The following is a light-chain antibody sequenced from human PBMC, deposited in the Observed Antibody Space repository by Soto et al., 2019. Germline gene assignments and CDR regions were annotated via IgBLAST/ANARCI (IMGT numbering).Light chain of an antibody. CDR1: SGHSRFG. CDR2: VNSDGSH. Sequence: QPVLTQSPSASAYLGASIKLTCTLSSGHSRFGIAWHQQQPDKGPQYLMKVNSDGSHTKGDGIPDRFSGSSSGAEYYLTISSLQSEDEADYYCQTWGTGIRVFGGGTKLSVL. CDR3: QTWGTGIRV. V-gene: IGLV4-69*01. J-gene: IGLJ3*02.